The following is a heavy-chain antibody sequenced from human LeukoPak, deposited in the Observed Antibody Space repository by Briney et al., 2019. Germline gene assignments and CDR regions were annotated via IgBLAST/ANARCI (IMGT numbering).Heavy chain of an antibody. D-gene: IGHD4-23*01. J-gene: IGHJ4*02. V-gene: IGHV4-34*01. CDR1: GGSLSGYY. CDR2: INHSGST. Sequence: SETLSLTCAVYGGSLSGYYWSWIRQPPGKGLEWIGEINHSGSTNYNPSLKSRVTISVDTSKNQFSLKLSSVTAADTAVYYCARLTTVVTLDYWGQGTLVTVSS. CDR3: ARLTTVVTLDY.